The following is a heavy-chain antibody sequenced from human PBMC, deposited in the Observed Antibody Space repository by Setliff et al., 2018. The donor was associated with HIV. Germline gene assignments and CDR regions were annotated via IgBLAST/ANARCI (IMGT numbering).Heavy chain of an antibody. CDR1: GGSFNTYY. V-gene: IGHV4-4*07. CDR2: VHSTGTT. CDR3: ARARITMIGGRLEPYAFDR. D-gene: IGHD3-10*01. J-gene: IGHJ3*01. Sequence: LSLTCTVSGGSFNTYYWSWIRQPAGEGPEYIGRVHSTGTTIYNPSLKSRVTMSVDASKNQLSLKLRSVTAADTAVYYCARARITMIGGRLEPYAFDRWGQGTKVTVSS.